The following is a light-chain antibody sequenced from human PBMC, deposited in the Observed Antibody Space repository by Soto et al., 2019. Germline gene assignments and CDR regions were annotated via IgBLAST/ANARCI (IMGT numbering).Light chain of an antibody. CDR3: QQYNNWPPT. V-gene: IGKV3-15*01. J-gene: IGKJ1*01. CDR1: QSVSSN. Sequence: ETVMTQSPVTLSVSPGDTATLSCRASQSVSSNLAWYLQKPGQAPRLLIYGASTRATGIPARFSGSGSGTEFTLTISSLQSEDFAVYYCQQYNNWPPTFGQGTKVDIK. CDR2: GAS.